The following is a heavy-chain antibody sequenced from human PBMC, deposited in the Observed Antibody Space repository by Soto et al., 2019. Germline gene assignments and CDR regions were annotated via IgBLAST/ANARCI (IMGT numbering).Heavy chain of an antibody. D-gene: IGHD3-10*01. J-gene: IGHJ4*02. CDR3: ARVRSSGRELDY. CDR2: VDPRDGST. Sequence: QVQLVQSGAEMKRPGASVILSCKASGYIFTTYSIHWVRQTAGQGLEWMAKVDPRDGSTGYAQKFRGRVSMAWDTSTGTVSMEVSSLTSDDTTTYYCARVRSSGRELDYWGEGTQVIASS. V-gene: IGHV1-46*01. CDR1: GYIFTTYS.